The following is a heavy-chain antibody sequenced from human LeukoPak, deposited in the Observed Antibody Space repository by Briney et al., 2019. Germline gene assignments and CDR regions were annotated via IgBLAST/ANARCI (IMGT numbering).Heavy chain of an antibody. CDR3: ASQVISGSSDAFDI. D-gene: IGHD1-26*01. J-gene: IGHJ3*02. V-gene: IGHV3-21*01. CDR2: ISSSSSYI. CDR1: GFTFSSYS. Sequence: PGGSLRLSCAASGFTFSSYSMTWVRQAPGKGLEWVSSISSSSSYIYYADSVKGRFTISRDNAKNSLYLQMNSLRAEDTAVYYCASQVISGSSDAFDIWGQGTMVTVSS.